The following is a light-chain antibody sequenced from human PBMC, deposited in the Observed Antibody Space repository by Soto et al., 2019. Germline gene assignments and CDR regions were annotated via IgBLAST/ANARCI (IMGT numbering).Light chain of an antibody. Sequence: QSALTQPASVSGSPGQSITLSCIGSSSDVGGYNYVSWYQQHPGQAPKLMIYDVSNRPSGVSNRFSGSKSGNTASLTISGLQAEDEADYYCSSYTSSSTLVFGGGTKLTVL. J-gene: IGLJ2*01. V-gene: IGLV2-14*03. CDR1: SSDVGGYNY. CDR2: DVS. CDR3: SSYTSSSTLV.